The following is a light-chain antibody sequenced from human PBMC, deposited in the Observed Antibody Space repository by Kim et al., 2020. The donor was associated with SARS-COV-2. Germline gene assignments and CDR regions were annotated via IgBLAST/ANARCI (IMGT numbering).Light chain of an antibody. CDR1: SLRSYY. CDR2: GKN. CDR3: NSRDSSGNRGV. Sequence: SSELTQDPAVSVALGQTVRITCQGDSLRSYYASWYQQKPGQAPVLVIYGKNNRPSGIPDRFSGSSSGNTASLTLTGAQAEDEADYYCNSRDSSGNRGVFG. V-gene: IGLV3-19*01. J-gene: IGLJ3*02.